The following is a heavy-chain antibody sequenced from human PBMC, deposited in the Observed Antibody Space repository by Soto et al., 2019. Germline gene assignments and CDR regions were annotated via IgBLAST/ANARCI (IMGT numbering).Heavy chain of an antibody. D-gene: IGHD6-13*01. CDR3: ARIGQQLVPSGYYYYYGMDV. V-gene: IGHV1-69*13. CDR2: IIPIFGTA. J-gene: IGHJ6*02. CDR1: GGTFSSYA. Sequence: GASVKVSCKASGGTFSSYAISWVRQAPGQGLEWMGGIIPIFGTANYAQKFQGRVTITADESTSTAYMELSSLRSEDTAVYYCARIGQQLVPSGYYYYYGMDVWGQGTTVTVSS.